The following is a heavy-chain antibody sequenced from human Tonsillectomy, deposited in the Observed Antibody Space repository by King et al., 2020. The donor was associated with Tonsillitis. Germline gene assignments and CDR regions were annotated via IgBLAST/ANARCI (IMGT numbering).Heavy chain of an antibody. CDR1: GGSLSSGRNY. D-gene: IGHD2-2*02. CDR3: ARDQVDCRGTSCYTGAFDI. V-gene: IGHV4-61*02. Sequence: VPLQESGPGLVKPSQTLSLTCTVSGGSLSSGRNYWNWIRQPAGKGLEWIGRIYTSGSTNYNPSLQSRVTLSVDTSKNQFSLKLSPVTAADTAVFYCARDQVDCRGTSCYTGAFDIWGLGTIVTVSS. CDR2: IYTSGST. J-gene: IGHJ3*02.